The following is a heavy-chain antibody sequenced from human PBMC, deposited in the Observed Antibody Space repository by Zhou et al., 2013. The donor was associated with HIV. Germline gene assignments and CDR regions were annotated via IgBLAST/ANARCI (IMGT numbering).Heavy chain of an antibody. V-gene: IGHV1-2*02. CDR2: INPDSGAT. CDR3: TRGQGFGTLYYFDY. D-gene: IGHD1-1*01. Sequence: QVQLLQSGAVLKKPAASVKVSCQASGYTFINYYIHWVRQAPGQGLEWMGWINPDSGATSYAQKFQGRVTLTRDTSVNTAFMELTRLTSDDTAVYYCTRGQGFGTLYYFDYWGQGTMGTVSS. J-gene: IGHJ4*02. CDR1: GYTFINYY.